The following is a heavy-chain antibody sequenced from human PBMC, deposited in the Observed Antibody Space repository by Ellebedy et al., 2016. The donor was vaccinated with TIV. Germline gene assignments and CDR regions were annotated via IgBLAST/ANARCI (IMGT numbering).Heavy chain of an antibody. Sequence: GESLKISCAASGFTFSSYSMNWVRQAPGKGLGWVSSISSNSNYIYYADSVRGRFTISRDNAKKSLYLQMNSMRAEDTAVYYCARGAMAAAGDDYWGQGTLVTVPS. V-gene: IGHV3-21*01. CDR2: ISSNSNYI. D-gene: IGHD6-13*01. J-gene: IGHJ4*02. CDR3: ARGAMAAAGDDY. CDR1: GFTFSSYS.